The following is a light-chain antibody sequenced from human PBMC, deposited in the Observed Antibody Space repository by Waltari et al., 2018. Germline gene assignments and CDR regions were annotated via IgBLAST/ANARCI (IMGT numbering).Light chain of an antibody. Sequence: EIVLTPSPGTLSLSPGERATLSCRSSQSVSSSYLAWYQQKPGQAPRLLIYGASSRATGIPVRFSGSGSGTDFTLTISRLEPEDFAVDYCQQYGSSPMYTFGQGTKLEIK. J-gene: IGKJ2*01. CDR3: QQYGSSPMYT. V-gene: IGKV3-20*01. CDR1: QSVSSSY. CDR2: GAS.